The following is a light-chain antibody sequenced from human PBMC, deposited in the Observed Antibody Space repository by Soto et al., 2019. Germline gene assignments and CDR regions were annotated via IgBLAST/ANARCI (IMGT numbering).Light chain of an antibody. CDR2: GAS. CDR3: QQYDSSPLT. J-gene: IGKJ4*01. Sequence: EIVLTQSPGTLSLSPGERATLSCRASQSVSSSFLAWYQQKPGQAPRLLIYGASSRATGIPDRFSGSGSGTDFTLTISRLEPEDFAVYYCQQYDSSPLTLGGGTKVEI. CDR1: QSVSSSF. V-gene: IGKV3-20*01.